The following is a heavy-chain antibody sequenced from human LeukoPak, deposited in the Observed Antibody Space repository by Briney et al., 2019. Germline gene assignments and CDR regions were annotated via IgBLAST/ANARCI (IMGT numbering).Heavy chain of an antibody. Sequence: ASVKVSYKASGGTFSSYAISWVRQAPGQGLEWMGRIIPILGIANYAQKFQGRVTITADKSTSTAYMELSSLRSEDTAVYYCARDNYYYDSSGYYPQTNWFDPWGQGTLVTVSS. CDR1: GGTFSSYA. V-gene: IGHV1-69*04. D-gene: IGHD3-22*01. CDR3: ARDNYYYDSSGYYPQTNWFDP. J-gene: IGHJ5*02. CDR2: IIPILGIA.